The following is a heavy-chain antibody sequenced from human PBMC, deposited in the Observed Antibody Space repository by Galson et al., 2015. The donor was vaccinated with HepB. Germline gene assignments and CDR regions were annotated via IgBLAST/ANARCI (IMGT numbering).Heavy chain of an antibody. V-gene: IGHV1-18*04. CDR3: ARDGILYYDRRGHYFDY. CDR2: ISAYHGNT. CDR1: GYTFTSYG. D-gene: IGHD3-22*01. J-gene: IGHJ4*02. Sequence: SLKVSCKASGYTFTSYGISWVRQAPGQGLEWMGWISAYHGNTDYAQKLQGRVTMTTDKSTSKAYMELRSLRSDDTAVYYCARDGILYYDRRGHYFDYWGQATLVTVSS.